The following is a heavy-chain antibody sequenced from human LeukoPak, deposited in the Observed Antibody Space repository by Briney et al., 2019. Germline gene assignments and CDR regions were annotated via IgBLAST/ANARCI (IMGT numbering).Heavy chain of an antibody. V-gene: IGHV3-66*01. J-gene: IGHJ6*02. CDR3: ARDRFNGMDV. Sequence: GGSLRLSCAASEFTVSSNYMTWVRQAPGKGLEWVSIIYSGDTIYYTDSVKGRFTISRDNSKNTLYLQMNSLRAEDTAVYYCARDRFNGMDVWGQGTTVTVSS. D-gene: IGHD3-3*01. CDR1: EFTVSSNY. CDR2: IYSGDTI.